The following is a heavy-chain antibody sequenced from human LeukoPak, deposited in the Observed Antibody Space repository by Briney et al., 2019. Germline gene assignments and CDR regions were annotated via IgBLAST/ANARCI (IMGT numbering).Heavy chain of an antibody. CDR1: GYTFTSYD. D-gene: IGHD3-9*01. CDR3: AREPDYDILTGYSQFDP. V-gene: IGHV7-4-1*02. Sequence: ASVKVSCKASGYTFTSYDINWVRQAPGQGLEWMGWINTNTGNPTYAQGFTGRFVFSLDTSVSTAYLQISSLKAEDTAVYYCAREPDYDILTGYSQFDPWGQGTLVTVSS. CDR2: INTNTGNP. J-gene: IGHJ5*02.